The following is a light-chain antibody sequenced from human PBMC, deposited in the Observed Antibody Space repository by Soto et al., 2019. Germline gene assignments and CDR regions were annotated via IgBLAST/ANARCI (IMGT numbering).Light chain of an antibody. V-gene: IGKV1-39*01. Sequence: DIQMTQSPYTLSASVGDRVTITCRASQSINSHLNWYQQKPGKAPNLLIYDTSTLQSGVSSRFSGSGSGTEFTLTISGLQPEDFATYYCQQSYSTVTFGQGTRLE. CDR2: DTS. CDR3: QQSYSTVT. CDR1: QSINSH. J-gene: IGKJ5*01.